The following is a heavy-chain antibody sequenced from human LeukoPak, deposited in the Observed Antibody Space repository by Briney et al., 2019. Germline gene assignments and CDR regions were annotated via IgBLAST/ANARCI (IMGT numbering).Heavy chain of an antibody. D-gene: IGHD2-21*02. CDR1: GGSFSGYY. CDR3: ARPCGGDCYYWYFDL. Sequence: SETLSLTCAVYGGSFSGYYWSWIRQPPGKGLECIGEINHSGSTNYNPSLKSRVTISVDTSKNQFSLKLSSVTAADTAVYYCARPCGGDCYYWYFDLWGRGTLVTVSS. V-gene: IGHV4-34*01. CDR2: INHSGST. J-gene: IGHJ2*01.